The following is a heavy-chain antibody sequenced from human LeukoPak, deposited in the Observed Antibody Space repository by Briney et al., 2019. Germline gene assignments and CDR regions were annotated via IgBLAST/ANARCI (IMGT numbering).Heavy chain of an antibody. D-gene: IGHD3-10*01. Sequence: TETLSLTCTVSGGSISSYYWSWIRQPAGKGLEWIGRIYSGGSTNYNPSLKSRVTISVDTSKNQFSLQLTSVTAADTAVYYCARDDYRGVTNFDPWGQGTLVTVSS. CDR3: ARDDYRGVTNFDP. V-gene: IGHV4-4*07. CDR1: GGSISSYY. CDR2: IYSGGST. J-gene: IGHJ5*02.